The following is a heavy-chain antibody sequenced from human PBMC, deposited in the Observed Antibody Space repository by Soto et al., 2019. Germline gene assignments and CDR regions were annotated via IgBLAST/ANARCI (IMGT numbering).Heavy chain of an antibody. V-gene: IGHV4-31*03. D-gene: IGHD3-3*01. CDR3: AREGKGRYYDFWSGYYTIKPNNPEYYYYYGMDV. CDR2: IYYSGST. Sequence: PSETLSLTCTVSGGSISSGGYYWSWIRQHPGKGLEWIGYIYYSGSTYYNPSLKSRVTISVDTSKNQFSLKLSSVTAADTAVYYCAREGKGRYYDFWSGYYTIKPNNPEYYYYYGMDVWGQGTTVTVSS. J-gene: IGHJ6*02. CDR1: GGSISSGGYY.